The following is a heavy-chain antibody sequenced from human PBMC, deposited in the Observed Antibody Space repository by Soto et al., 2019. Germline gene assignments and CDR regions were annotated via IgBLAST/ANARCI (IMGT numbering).Heavy chain of an antibody. V-gene: IGHV3-30-3*01. D-gene: IGHD3-9*01. CDR2: ISYDGSNK. J-gene: IGHJ4*02. Sequence: PGGSLRLSCAASGFTFSSYAMHWVRQAPGKGLEWVAVISYDGSNKYYADSVKGRFTISRDNSKNTLYLQMNSLRAEDTAVYYCARDLQTGYYVMYFFDYWGQGTLVTVTS. CDR3: ARDLQTGYYVMYFFDY. CDR1: GFTFSSYA.